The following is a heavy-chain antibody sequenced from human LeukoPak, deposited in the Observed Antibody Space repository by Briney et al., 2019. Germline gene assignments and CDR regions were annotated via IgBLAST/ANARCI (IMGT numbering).Heavy chain of an antibody. J-gene: IGHJ5*02. CDR3: ARDKRRLGIGNWFDP. Sequence: ASVKVSCKASGYTFTSYGISWVRQAPGQGLEWMGWISAYNGNTNYAQKLQGRVAMTTDTSTSTAYMELRSLRSDDTAVYYCARDKRRLGIGNWFDPWGQGTLVTVSS. CDR2: ISAYNGNT. D-gene: IGHD7-27*01. CDR1: GYTFTSYG. V-gene: IGHV1-18*01.